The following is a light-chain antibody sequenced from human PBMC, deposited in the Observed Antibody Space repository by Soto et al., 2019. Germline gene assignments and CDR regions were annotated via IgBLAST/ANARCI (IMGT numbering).Light chain of an antibody. Sequence: EIVMTQSPATLSVSPGERATLSCRASQSVSSNLAWYQQKPGQAPRFLIYGAFTRATGIPARFSGSGSGTDCTLNISSLQSEDFAVYHCQQYNNWPTFGQGTKVEIK. V-gene: IGKV3-15*01. CDR1: QSVSSN. CDR3: QQYNNWPT. CDR2: GAF. J-gene: IGKJ1*01.